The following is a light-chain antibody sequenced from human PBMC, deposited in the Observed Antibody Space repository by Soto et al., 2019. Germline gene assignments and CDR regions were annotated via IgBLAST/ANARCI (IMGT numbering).Light chain of an antibody. CDR1: QSISTW. CDR3: QQYQGYSGT. J-gene: IGKJ1*01. Sequence: DIQMTQSPSTLSASVGDRVTITCRASQSISTWLAWYQQKSGRAPRLLISDASSLQTGVPSRFSDSGSGTEFTLTISSLQPDDFATYYCQQYQGYSGTFGQGTKVEI. V-gene: IGKV1-5*01. CDR2: DAS.